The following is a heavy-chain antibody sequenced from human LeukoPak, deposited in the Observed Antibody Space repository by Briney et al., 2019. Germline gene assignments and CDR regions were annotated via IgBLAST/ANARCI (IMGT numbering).Heavy chain of an antibody. CDR2: ISGSGGSI. CDR1: GFTFSNYA. CDR3: AKLAGAAAGRNLDY. D-gene: IGHD1-26*01. Sequence: GGSLRLSCAASGFTFSNYAMSWVRQAPGKGLEWVSAISGSGGSIYYTDSVKGRFTISRDNSKNTLYLQMNSLRAEDTAVYYCAKLAGAAAGRNLDYWGQGTLVTVSS. V-gene: IGHV3-23*01. J-gene: IGHJ4*02.